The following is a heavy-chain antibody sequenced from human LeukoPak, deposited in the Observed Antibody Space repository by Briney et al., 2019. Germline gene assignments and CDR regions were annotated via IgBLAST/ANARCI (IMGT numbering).Heavy chain of an antibody. CDR3: ARVEYSGWNLEY. V-gene: IGHV3-23*01. J-gene: IGHJ4*02. Sequence: GGSLRLSCAASGFTFSSYAMSWVRQAPGKGLEWVSAISGSGGSTYYADSVKGRFTISRDNSKNTLYLQMNSLRDEDTAVYYCARVEYSGWNLEYWGQGTLPPSPQ. CDR1: GFTFSSYA. D-gene: IGHD5-12*01. CDR2: ISGSGGST.